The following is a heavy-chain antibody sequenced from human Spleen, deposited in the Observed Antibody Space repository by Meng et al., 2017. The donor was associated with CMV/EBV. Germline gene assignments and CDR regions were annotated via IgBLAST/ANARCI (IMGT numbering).Heavy chain of an antibody. J-gene: IGHJ4*02. CDR1: GFTFSDAW. CDR3: TTEKGGGDCYDY. V-gene: IGHV3-15*01. Sequence: GESLKISCVASGFTFSDAWMSWVRQAPGKGLEWVGRIKSKTDGGTTDYAAPVKGRFTISRDDSKNTLYVQLNGLKTEDTAVYYCTTEKGGGDCYDYWGQGTLVTVSS. D-gene: IGHD2-21*01. CDR2: IKSKTDGGTT.